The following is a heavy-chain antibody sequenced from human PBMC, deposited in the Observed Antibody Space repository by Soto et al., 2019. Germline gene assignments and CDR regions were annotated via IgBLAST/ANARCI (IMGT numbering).Heavy chain of an antibody. Sequence: GSGPTVVNPTQTLTLTCTSSGFSLYNSGTCVTWIRQPPGKALEWLALINWDDDEYYNPSLKTRLSISKDTSRNQVVLTMTNMVPVDIATYYCARIQGYDLLTGYNCKNWFVTGGQGTLVTVSS. CDR2: INWDDDE. CDR1: GFSLYNSGTC. J-gene: IGHJ5*02. CDR3: ARIQGYDLLTGYNCKNWFVT. V-gene: IGHV2-70*13. D-gene: IGHD3-9*01.